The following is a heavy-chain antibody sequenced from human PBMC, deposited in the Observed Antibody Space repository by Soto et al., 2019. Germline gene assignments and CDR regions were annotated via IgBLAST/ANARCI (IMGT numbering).Heavy chain of an antibody. J-gene: IGHJ5*02. V-gene: IGHV4-39*01. Sequence: SETLSLTCTVSNGSISSAIYYWGWIRQPPGKGLEWIGSIYHSGSTYYNPSLQGRVTISVDTSKNQFSLKLSSVTAADTDVYFCAGRSSLASVQVYFGEISNYNWFDPWGQGTLVTVSS. CDR1: NGSISSAIYY. CDR3: AGRSSLASVQVYFGEISNYNWFDP. D-gene: IGHD3-10*01. CDR2: IYHSGST.